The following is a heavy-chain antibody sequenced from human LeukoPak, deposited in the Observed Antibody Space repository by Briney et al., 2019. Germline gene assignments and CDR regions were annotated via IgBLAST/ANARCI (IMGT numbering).Heavy chain of an antibody. Sequence: ASVKVSCKASGYIFTSYYMHWVRQAPGQGLEWMRVIDPNGGGANYPQKVQGRVTMTRDTSTSTVYMEMRSLRPEDTAVYYCAAWGSSSSPLPGMDVWGQGTTVTVSS. V-gene: IGHV1-46*01. J-gene: IGHJ6*02. CDR1: GYIFTSYY. D-gene: IGHD6-13*01. CDR3: AAWGSSSSPLPGMDV. CDR2: IDPNGGGA.